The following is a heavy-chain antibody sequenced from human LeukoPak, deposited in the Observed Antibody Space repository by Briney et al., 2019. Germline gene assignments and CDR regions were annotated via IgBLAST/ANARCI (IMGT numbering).Heavy chain of an antibody. D-gene: IGHD3-3*01. Sequence: SETLSLPCPVSGGSISSYYWSWIRQPPGKGLEWIGYIYYSGSTNYNPSLKSRVTISVDTSKNQFSLKLSSVTAADTAVYYCARHGFPSGYYIFDYWGQGTLVTVSS. CDR3: ARHGFPSGYYIFDY. J-gene: IGHJ4*02. CDR2: IYYSGST. CDR1: GGSISSYY. V-gene: IGHV4-59*08.